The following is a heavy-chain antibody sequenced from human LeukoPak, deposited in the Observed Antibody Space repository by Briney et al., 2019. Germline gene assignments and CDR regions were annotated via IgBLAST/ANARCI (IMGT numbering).Heavy chain of an antibody. CDR1: GFTFSSYW. D-gene: IGHD3-22*01. V-gene: IGHV3-7*01. J-gene: IGHJ4*02. CDR2: IKQDGSEK. CDR3: ARYLEYYYDSSGPIDY. Sequence: PGGSLRLSCAASGFTFSSYWMSWVRQAPGKGLEWVANIKQDGSEKYYVDSVKGRFTISRDNAKNSLYLQMNSLRAEDTAVYYCARYLEYYYDSSGPIDYWGQGTLVTVSS.